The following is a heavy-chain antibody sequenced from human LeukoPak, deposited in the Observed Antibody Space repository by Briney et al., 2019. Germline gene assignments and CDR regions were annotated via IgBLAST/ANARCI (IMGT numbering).Heavy chain of an antibody. J-gene: IGHJ6*02. V-gene: IGHV1-18*01. Sequence: ASVKVSCKASGYTFTSYGISWVRQAPGQGLEWMGWISAYNGNTNYAQKFQGRVTMTEDTSSDTAYMELSSLRSEDTAVYYCITPLGYCSSASCRHGMDVWGQGTTVIVS. D-gene: IGHD2-2*01. CDR2: ISAYNGNT. CDR1: GYTFTSYG. CDR3: ITPLGYCSSASCRHGMDV.